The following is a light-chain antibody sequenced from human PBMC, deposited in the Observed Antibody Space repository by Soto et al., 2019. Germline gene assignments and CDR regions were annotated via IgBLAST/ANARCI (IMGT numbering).Light chain of an antibody. CDR3: QQHGTSPIT. J-gene: IGKJ5*01. Sequence: EIVLTQSPDTLSLSPGETATLSCRASQTVIHNDLAWPQQKPGQTPSLLVYGASSRATGIPDRFSGSGSGTDFTLTISRLEPEDFAVYYCQQHGTSPITFGQGTRLEIK. V-gene: IGKV3-20*01. CDR1: QTVIHND. CDR2: GAS.